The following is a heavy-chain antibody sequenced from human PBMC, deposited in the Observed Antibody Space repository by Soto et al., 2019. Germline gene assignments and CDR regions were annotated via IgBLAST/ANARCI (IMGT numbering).Heavy chain of an antibody. V-gene: IGHV1-69*12. CDR3: ARDQDVSNYHGMDV. J-gene: IGHJ6*02. Sequence: QVQLVQSGAEVKKPGSSVKVSCKASGGTFSSYAISWVRQAPGQGLEWMGGIIPIFGTANYAQKFQGRVTIPAHEXXSTAYMELSSLRSEDTAVYYCARDQDVSNYHGMDVWGQGTTVTVSS. CDR2: IIPIFGTA. D-gene: IGHD3-22*01. CDR1: GGTFSSYA.